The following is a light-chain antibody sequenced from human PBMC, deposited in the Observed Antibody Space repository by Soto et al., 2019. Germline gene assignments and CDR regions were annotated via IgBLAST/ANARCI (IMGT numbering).Light chain of an antibody. CDR2: TAS. V-gene: IGKV3-15*01. J-gene: IGKJ2*01. Sequence: EVVMTQSPATLSVSPGERATLSCRASQSVSTNLAWYQQKVGQAPRLPSHTASTRAPGIPARFSATGSGTDFTLTISSLQPEDFAVYFCLPYVILPPFTFGQGTKLEIK. CDR1: QSVSTN. CDR3: LPYVILPPFT.